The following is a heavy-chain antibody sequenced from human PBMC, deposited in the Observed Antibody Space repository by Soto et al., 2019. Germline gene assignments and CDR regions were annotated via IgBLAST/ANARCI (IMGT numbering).Heavy chain of an antibody. J-gene: IGHJ4*02. CDR3: ARASHYYGSGSYYSWPRLLDY. CDR2: IYHSGST. V-gene: IGHV4-4*02. Sequence: PSETLSLTCAVSGGSISSSNWWSWVRQPPGKGLEWIGEIYHSGSTNYNPSLKSRVTISVDKSKNQFSLKLSSVTAADTAVYYCARASHYYGSGSYYSWPRLLDYWGQGTLVTVSS. CDR1: GGSISSSNW. D-gene: IGHD3-10*01.